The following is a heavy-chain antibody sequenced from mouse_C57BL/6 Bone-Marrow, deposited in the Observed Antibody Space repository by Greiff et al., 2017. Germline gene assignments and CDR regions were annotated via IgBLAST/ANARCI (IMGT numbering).Heavy chain of an antibody. V-gene: IGHV1-81*01. Sequence: QVQLQQSGAELARPGASVKLSCKASGYTFTSYGISWVKQRTGQGLEWIGEIYPRSGNTYYNEKFKGKATLTADKSSSTAYMELSSLTSEDSAVYFGARWSYDDYPYDLGYWGKGATLTVSS. D-gene: IGHD2-4*01. J-gene: IGHJ2*01. CDR1: GYTFTSYG. CDR2: IYPRSGNT. CDR3: ARWSYDDYPYDLGY.